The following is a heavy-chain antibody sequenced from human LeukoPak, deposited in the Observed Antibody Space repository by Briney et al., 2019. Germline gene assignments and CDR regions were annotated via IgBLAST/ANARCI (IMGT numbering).Heavy chain of an antibody. D-gene: IGHD2-2*01. Sequence: SETLSLTCTVSGGSISSYYWSWIRQTPGKGLEWIGYIYYSGSTNYNPSLKSRVNISVDTSKNQSSLKLSSVTAADTALYYCASLYCSSTSCYLFHWGQGTLVTVSS. V-gene: IGHV4-59*08. J-gene: IGHJ4*02. CDR1: GGSISSYY. CDR2: IYYSGST. CDR3: ASLYCSSTSCYLFH.